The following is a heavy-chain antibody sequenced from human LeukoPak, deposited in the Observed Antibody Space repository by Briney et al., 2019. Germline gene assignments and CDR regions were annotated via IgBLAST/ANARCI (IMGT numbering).Heavy chain of an antibody. Sequence: PGGSLRLSCAASGFTFSTYAIHWVRQAPGKGLEWVVVISYDGSNRYYADSVKGRFTISRDNSKNALYLQMNSLRPEDTAVYYCGKRLGDGTYPFQYWGQGTPVTVSS. D-gene: IGHD1-26*01. CDR3: GKRLGDGTYPFQY. J-gene: IGHJ4*02. CDR1: GFTFSTYA. V-gene: IGHV3-30*04. CDR2: ISYDGSNR.